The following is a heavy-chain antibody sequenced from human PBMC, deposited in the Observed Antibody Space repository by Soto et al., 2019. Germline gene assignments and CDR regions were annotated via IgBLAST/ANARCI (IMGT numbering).Heavy chain of an antibody. CDR2: IHWDDGK. Sequence: QITLKESGPTLVKPTQTLTLTCTFSRFSLTTSGVGVGWIRQPPGKALECLAFIHWDDGKRYSPSLKSRLTITKGTSKQQVVLTVSNMDPVDTATYYGAHIAYYNFWSGYPDFDYWGQGTLVTVSS. J-gene: IGHJ4*02. D-gene: IGHD3-3*01. V-gene: IGHV2-5*02. CDR1: RFSLTTSGVG. CDR3: AHIAYYNFWSGYPDFDY.